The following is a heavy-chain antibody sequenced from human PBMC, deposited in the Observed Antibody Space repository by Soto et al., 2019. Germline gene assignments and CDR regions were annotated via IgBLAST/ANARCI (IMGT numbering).Heavy chain of an antibody. J-gene: IGHJ3*02. CDR2: IIPILGIA. Sequence: QVKLVQSGAEVKKPGSSVKVSCKASGGTFSSYTISWVRQAPGQGLEWMGRIIPILGIANYAQKFQGRVTITADKSTSTAYMELSSLRSEDTAVYYCARDLCSGGSCQGGDAFDIWGPGTMVTVSS. D-gene: IGHD2-15*01. CDR3: ARDLCSGGSCQGGDAFDI. V-gene: IGHV1-69*08. CDR1: GGTFSSYT.